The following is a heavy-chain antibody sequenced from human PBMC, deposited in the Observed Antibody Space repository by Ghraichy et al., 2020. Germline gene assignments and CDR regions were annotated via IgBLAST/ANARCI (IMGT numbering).Heavy chain of an antibody. CDR3: ARRDTDISRFDY. J-gene: IGHJ4*02. D-gene: IGHD5-18*01. Sequence: LETLSLTCTVSGGSISGSTFYWVWIRQPPGRGLEWIGNINYRGSTNYNPSLKSRVTISVDTSKNQFSLRLTSVTAADTAVYYCARRDTDISRFDYWGQGTLVTVSS. V-gene: IGHV4-39*01. CDR1: GGSISGSTFY. CDR2: INYRGST.